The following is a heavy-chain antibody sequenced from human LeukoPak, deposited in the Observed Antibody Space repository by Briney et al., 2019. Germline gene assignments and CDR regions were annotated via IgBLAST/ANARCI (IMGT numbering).Heavy chain of an antibody. CDR1: GGSISSYY. J-gene: IGHJ6*03. Sequence: SETLSLTCTVPGGSISSYYWSWIRQPPGKGLEWIGYIYYSGSTNYNPSLKSRVTISVDTSKNQFSLKLSSVTAADTAVYYCARRGGVVVPAAMGDYYMDVWGKGTTVTISS. CDR2: IYYSGST. D-gene: IGHD2-2*01. V-gene: IGHV4-59*01. CDR3: ARRGGVVVPAAMGDYYMDV.